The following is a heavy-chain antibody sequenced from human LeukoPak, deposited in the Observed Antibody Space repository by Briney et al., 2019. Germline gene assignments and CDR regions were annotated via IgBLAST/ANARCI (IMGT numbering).Heavy chain of an antibody. J-gene: IGHJ4*02. D-gene: IGHD3-22*01. V-gene: IGHV4-39*01. Sequence: SETLSLTCTVSGFSISSCSYNWGWIRQPPGKGLEWFGSIYYSGISYYNPSLKSRVTISVDTSKKQFSLKLSSVTAADTAVYYCAGLVTNGYYRVWGQGTLVTVSS. CDR2: IYYSGIS. CDR1: GFSISSCSYN. CDR3: AGLVTNGYYRV.